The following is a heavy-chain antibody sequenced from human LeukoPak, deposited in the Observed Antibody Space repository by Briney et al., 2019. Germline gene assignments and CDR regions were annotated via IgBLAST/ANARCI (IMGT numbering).Heavy chain of an antibody. D-gene: IGHD3-22*01. CDR1: GGSISSYY. J-gene: IGHJ6*03. Sequence: PSETLSLTCTVSGGSISSYYWSWIRQPPGKGLEWIGYIYYSGSTNYNPSLKSRVTISVDTSKNQFSLKLSSVTAADTAVYYCARARDQYYYDSSGYYYPDVWGKGTTVTISS. V-gene: IGHV4-59*01. CDR3: ARARDQYYYDSSGYYYPDV. CDR2: IYYSGST.